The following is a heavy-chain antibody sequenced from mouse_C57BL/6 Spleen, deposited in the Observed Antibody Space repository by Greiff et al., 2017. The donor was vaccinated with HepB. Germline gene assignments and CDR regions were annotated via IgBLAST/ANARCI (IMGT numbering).Heavy chain of an antibody. Sequence: EVQLQESGGGLVKPGGSLKLSCAASGFTFSSYTMSWVRQTPEKRLEWVATISGGGGNTYYPDSVKGRFTISRDNAKNTLYLQMSSLRSEDTALYYCARRHYYGSSYFDYWGQGTTLTVSS. V-gene: IGHV5-9*04. J-gene: IGHJ2*01. D-gene: IGHD1-1*01. CDR2: ISGGGGNT. CDR1: GFTFSSYT. CDR3: ARRHYYGSSYFDY.